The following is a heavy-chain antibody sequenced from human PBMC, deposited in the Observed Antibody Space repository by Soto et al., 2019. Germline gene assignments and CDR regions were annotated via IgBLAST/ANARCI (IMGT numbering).Heavy chain of an antibody. CDR3: ARVSGSYYCIMDV. CDR2: IYHSGST. V-gene: IGHV4-4*02. Sequence: QVQLQESAPGLVKPSGTLSLTCAVSGGSISSSNWWSWVRQPPGKGLEWIGEIYHSGSTNYNPSLNSRVTISVDKSKNKFSLNLSSVYAADTALYYCARVSGSYYCIMDVWCQVITVTVSS. CDR1: GGSISSSNW. J-gene: IGHJ6*02. D-gene: IGHD2-15*01.